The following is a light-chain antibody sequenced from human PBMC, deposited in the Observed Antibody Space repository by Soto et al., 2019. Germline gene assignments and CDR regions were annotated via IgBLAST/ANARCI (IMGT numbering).Light chain of an antibody. CDR3: QQGYSTPADT. V-gene: IGKV1-39*01. J-gene: IGKJ2*01. CDR2: AAS. CDR1: QSMGNY. Sequence: DIQMTQSPSSLSASVGDRVTITCRASQSMGNYVNWYQQKPGKAPKLLISAASRLQSGVPSRFIGSGSVTDFTLTITSLQPEDFASYSCQQGYSTPADTFARGTKLEIK.